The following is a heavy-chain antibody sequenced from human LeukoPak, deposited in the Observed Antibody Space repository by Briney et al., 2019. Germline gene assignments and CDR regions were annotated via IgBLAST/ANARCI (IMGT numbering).Heavy chain of an antibody. CDR1: GFTFDSYG. CDR3: ARRGPEYDYVWGSALDY. CDR2: ISHDGSTI. V-gene: IGHV3-30*03. J-gene: IGHJ4*02. D-gene: IGHD3-16*01. Sequence: PGGSLRLSCAVSGFTFDSYGMHWVRQAPGKGLEWVAVISHDGSTIYYADSVKGRFTISRGNSKNTLYLQMNSLRAEDTAVYYCARRGPEYDYVWGSALDYWGQGTLVTVSS.